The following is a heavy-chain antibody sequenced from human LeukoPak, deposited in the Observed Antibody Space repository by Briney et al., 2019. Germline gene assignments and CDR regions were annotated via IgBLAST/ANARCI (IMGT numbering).Heavy chain of an antibody. V-gene: IGHV1-69*13. J-gene: IGHJ4*02. CDR3: ASSSEYCSSTSCPHNC. CDR2: IIPIFGTA. Sequence: SVKVSCKASGGTFSSYAISWVRQAPGQGLEWMGGIIPIFGTANYAQKFQGRVTITADESTSTAYMELSSLRSEDTAVYYCASSSEYCSSTSCPHNCWGQGTLVTVSS. D-gene: IGHD2-2*01. CDR1: GGTFSSYA.